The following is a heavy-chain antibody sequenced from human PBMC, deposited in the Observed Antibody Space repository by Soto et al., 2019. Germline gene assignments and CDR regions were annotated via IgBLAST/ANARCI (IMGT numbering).Heavy chain of an antibody. Sequence: SETLSLTCTVSGDSMTCYYWTWIRQPAGKGLEWIGRVYSSGGTHYNPSLKSRVSISLETSKNQFSLRLMSVTVADTAVYYCARGQRFSDWFDPWGQGVLVTVSS. J-gene: IGHJ5*02. CDR3: ARGQRFSDWFDP. CDR1: GDSMTCYY. V-gene: IGHV4-4*07. D-gene: IGHD3-3*01. CDR2: VYSSGGT.